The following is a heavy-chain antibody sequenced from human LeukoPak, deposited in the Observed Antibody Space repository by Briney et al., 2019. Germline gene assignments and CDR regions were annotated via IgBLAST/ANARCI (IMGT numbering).Heavy chain of an antibody. Sequence: PSETLSLTCAVYGGSFSGYYWSWIRQPPGKGLEWIGEINHSGSTNYNPSLKGRVTISVDTSKNQFSLKLSSVTAADTAVYYCARYSSSSSNYYYYGMDVWGQGTTVTVSS. CDR3: ARYSSSSSNYYYYGMDV. D-gene: IGHD6-6*01. V-gene: IGHV4-34*01. J-gene: IGHJ6*02. CDR2: INHSGST. CDR1: GGSFSGYY.